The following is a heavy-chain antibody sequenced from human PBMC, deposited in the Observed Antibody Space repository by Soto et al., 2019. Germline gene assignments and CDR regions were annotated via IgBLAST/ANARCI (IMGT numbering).Heavy chain of an antibody. D-gene: IGHD2-21*02. Sequence: QVQLVESGGGVVQPGRSLRLSCAASGFTFNSYGMHWFRQAPGKGLEWVAVITYDGRNKYYADSVKGRFTISRDNSKNTLYLQMNRLRAEDTAVYYCAKDSRIVGVTAPYDSWGQGTLVTVSS. V-gene: IGHV3-30*18. CDR2: ITYDGRNK. CDR1: GFTFNSYG. J-gene: IGHJ4*02. CDR3: AKDSRIVGVTAPYDS.